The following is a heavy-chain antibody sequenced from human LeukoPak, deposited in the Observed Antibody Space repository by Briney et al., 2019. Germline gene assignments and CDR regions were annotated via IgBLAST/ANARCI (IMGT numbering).Heavy chain of an antibody. CDR3: ARDAVPAAGPTSDWFDP. V-gene: IGHV1-46*01. J-gene: IGHJ5*02. D-gene: IGHD2-2*01. CDR1: GYTFTSYY. Sequence: ASVTVSCKASGYTFTSYYMHWVRQAPGQGLEWMGIINPSGGSTSYARKFQGRVTITADESTSTAYMELSSLRSEDTAVYYCARDAVPAAGPTSDWFDPWGQGTLVTVSS. CDR2: INPSGGST.